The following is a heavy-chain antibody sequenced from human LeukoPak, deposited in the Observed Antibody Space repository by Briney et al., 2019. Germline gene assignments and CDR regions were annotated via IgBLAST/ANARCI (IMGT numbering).Heavy chain of an antibody. J-gene: IGHJ5*02. V-gene: IGHV4-59*12. CDR3: AGQSVYTSQYCSSTSCYPNWFDP. D-gene: IGHD2-2*01. CDR2: IYYSGGT. Sequence: PSETLSLTCTVSTGSISSYYWSWIRQPPGKGLEWIGYIYYSGGTNYNPSLKSRVTISVDTSKNQFSLKLSSVTAADTAVYYCAGQSVYTSQYCSSTSCYPNWFDPWGQGTLVTVSS. CDR1: TGSISSYY.